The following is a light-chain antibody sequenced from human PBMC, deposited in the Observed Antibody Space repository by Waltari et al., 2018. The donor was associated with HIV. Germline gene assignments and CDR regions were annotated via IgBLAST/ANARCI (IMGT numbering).Light chain of an antibody. V-gene: IGLV3-21*04. J-gene: IGLJ2*01. CDR2: DDD. CDR1: DIGSNS. Sequence: SYMLTQSPSVSVAPGKTAAITCGGNDIGSNSVHWYQHKSGQAPVLIIYDDDDRPSGIPERFSGSNSANTATLTITRVEAGDEADYFCQVWDFRSDEVIFGGGTKMTVL. CDR3: QVWDFRSDEVI.